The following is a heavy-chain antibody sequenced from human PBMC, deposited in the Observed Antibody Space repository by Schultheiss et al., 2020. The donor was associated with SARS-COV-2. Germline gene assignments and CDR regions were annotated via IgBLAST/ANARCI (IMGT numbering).Heavy chain of an antibody. J-gene: IGHJ4*02. D-gene: IGHD6-19*01. CDR1: GFTFDDYA. Sequence: GGSLRLSCAASGFTFDDYAMHWVRQAPGKGLEWVSYISSSGSTIYYADSVKGRFTISRDNSKNTMYLQMNSLKAEDTAFYYCARDGSGWYWDYWGQGTLVTVSS. CDR2: ISSSGSTI. CDR3: ARDGSGWYWDY. V-gene: IGHV3-48*03.